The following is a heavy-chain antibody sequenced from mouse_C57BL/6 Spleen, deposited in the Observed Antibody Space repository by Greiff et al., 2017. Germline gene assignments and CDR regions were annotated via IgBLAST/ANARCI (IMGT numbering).Heavy chain of an antibody. Sequence: VQLQESGAALVKPGASVKISCKASGYAFSSYWMNWVKQRPGKGLEWIGQIYPGDGDTNYNGKFKGKAPLTADKSSSTAYMQLSSLTSEDSAVYFCSIYDGYYSAMGYWGQGTSVTVSS. CDR3: SIYDGYYSAMGY. D-gene: IGHD2-3*01. CDR2: IYPGDGDT. CDR1: GYAFSSYW. J-gene: IGHJ4*01. V-gene: IGHV1-80*01.